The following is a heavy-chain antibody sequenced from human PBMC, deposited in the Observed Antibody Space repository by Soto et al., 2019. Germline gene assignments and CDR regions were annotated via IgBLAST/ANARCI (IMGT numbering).Heavy chain of an antibody. CDR3: ARGPDVSGGYCPGDL. CDR1: GYTFTSHG. V-gene: IGHV1-18*01. J-gene: IGHJ5*02. CDR2: ISAYNGNT. D-gene: IGHD3-10*01. Sequence: ASVKVSCKASGYTFTSHGITWVRQAPGQGLEWMGWISAYNGNTNYTQNLQGRITMTTDTSTSTAYMELRSLRSDDTAVFYCARGPDVSGGYCPGDLWGQGTLVTVSS.